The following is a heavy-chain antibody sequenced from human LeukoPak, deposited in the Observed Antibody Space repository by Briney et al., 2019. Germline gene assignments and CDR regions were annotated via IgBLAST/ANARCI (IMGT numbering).Heavy chain of an antibody. Sequence: SETLSLTCAVYGGSFSGYYWSWIRQPPGKGLEWIGEINHSGGTNYNPSLKSRVTISVDTSKNQFSLKLSSVTAADTAVYYYARGSIVGAIDYWGQGTLVTVSS. D-gene: IGHD1-26*01. V-gene: IGHV4-34*01. CDR2: INHSGGT. J-gene: IGHJ4*02. CDR1: GGSFSGYY. CDR3: ARGSIVGAIDY.